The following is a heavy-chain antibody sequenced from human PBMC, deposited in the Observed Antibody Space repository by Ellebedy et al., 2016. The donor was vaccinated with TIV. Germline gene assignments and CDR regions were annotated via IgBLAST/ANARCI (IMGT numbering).Heavy chain of an antibody. Sequence: AASVKVSCNASGYTFTSYGISWVRQAPGQGLEWMGWISAYNGNTNYAQKLQGRVTMTTDTSTSTAYMELRSLRSDDTAVYYCARGGTYCSSTSCYWVYVYWGQGTLVTVSS. CDR2: ISAYNGNT. CDR3: ARGGTYCSSTSCYWVYVY. D-gene: IGHD2-2*01. CDR1: GYTFTSYG. V-gene: IGHV1-18*01. J-gene: IGHJ4*02.